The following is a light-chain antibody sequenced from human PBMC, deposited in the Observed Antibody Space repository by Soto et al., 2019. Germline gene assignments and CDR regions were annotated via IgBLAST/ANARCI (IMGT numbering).Light chain of an antibody. CDR1: QSVSSY. Sequence: EIVLTQSPATLSLSPGERATLSCRASQSVSSYLAWYQQKPGQATRLLIYDASNRATGIPARFSGSGSGTDFNLTISSLEPEDFGIYYCQQRSNWPPVTFGGGNKVEIK. V-gene: IGKV3-11*01. CDR3: QQRSNWPPVT. J-gene: IGKJ4*01. CDR2: DAS.